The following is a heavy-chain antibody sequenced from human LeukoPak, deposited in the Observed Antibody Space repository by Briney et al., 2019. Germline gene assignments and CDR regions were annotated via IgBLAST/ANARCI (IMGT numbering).Heavy chain of an antibody. V-gene: IGHV3-7*01. CDR3: ARIMYSYYGMDV. CDR1: GFTFTSYW. D-gene: IGHD3-16*01. CDR2: IKQDGSEK. J-gene: IGHJ6*02. Sequence: GGSLRLSCAASGFTFTSYWMSWVRQAPGRGLEWVANIKQDGSEKYYVDSVKGRFTISRDNAKNSLFLRMNSLRAEDTAVYYCARIMYSYYGMDVWGQGTTVTVSS.